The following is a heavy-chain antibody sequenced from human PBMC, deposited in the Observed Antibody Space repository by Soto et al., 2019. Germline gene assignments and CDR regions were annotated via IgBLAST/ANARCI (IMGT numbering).Heavy chain of an antibody. D-gene: IGHD2-2*03. J-gene: IGHJ6*02. Sequence: SETLSLTCTVSGGAIRNYYWIWIRQPPGKGLEWIGYISYSGSTNYNPSLKSRVTISVDTSQNQFSLRLTSVTAADTAVYYCARLDHFYYGMDVWGQGTTVTVSS. V-gene: IGHV4-59*08. CDR2: ISYSGST. CDR1: GGAIRNYY. CDR3: ARLDHFYYGMDV.